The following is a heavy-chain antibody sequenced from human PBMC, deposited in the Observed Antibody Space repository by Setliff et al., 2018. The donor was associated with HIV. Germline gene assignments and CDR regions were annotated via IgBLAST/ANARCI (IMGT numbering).Heavy chain of an antibody. D-gene: IGHD2-2*01. J-gene: IGHJ4*02. V-gene: IGHV4-34*01. CDR3: VTSSSWSSRLNF. Sequence: SLTCVVYGGPLSGHYWSWIRQPPGQGLEWIGETSHSGKTNYNPSLKSRVTISVDTSKNQFSLKLTSVTAADTAVYYCVTSSSWSSRLNFWGPGMLVTVSS. CDR1: GGPLSGHY. CDR2: TSHSGKT.